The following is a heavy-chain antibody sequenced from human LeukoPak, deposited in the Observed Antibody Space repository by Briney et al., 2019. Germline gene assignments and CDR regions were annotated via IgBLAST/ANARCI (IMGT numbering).Heavy chain of an antibody. CDR2: IYASGST. D-gene: IGHD3-10*01. Sequence: PSETLSLTCTVSGGSISTGSYYWSWIRQPAGTGLEWIGRIYASGSTNYNPSLKSRVTISVDTSKNQFSLKLSSVTAADTAVYYCARACTVTKYYYGSGSYSRGNWFDPWGQGTLVTVSS. J-gene: IGHJ5*02. CDR3: ARACTVTKYYYGSGSYSRGNWFDP. V-gene: IGHV4-61*02. CDR1: GGSISTGSYY.